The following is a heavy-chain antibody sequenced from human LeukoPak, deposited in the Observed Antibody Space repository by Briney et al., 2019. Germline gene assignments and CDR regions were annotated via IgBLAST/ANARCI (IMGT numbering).Heavy chain of an antibody. V-gene: IGHV4-39*01. D-gene: IGHD5-12*01. Sequence: SETLSLTCTVSGGSISSSSYYWGWLRQPPGKGLEWIGSIYYSGSTYYNPSLKSRVTISVDTSKNQFSLKLSSVTAADTAVYYCARRVVATILRDNWFDPWGQGTLVTVSS. CDR2: IYYSGST. CDR3: ARRVVATILRDNWFDP. J-gene: IGHJ5*02. CDR1: GGSISSSSYY.